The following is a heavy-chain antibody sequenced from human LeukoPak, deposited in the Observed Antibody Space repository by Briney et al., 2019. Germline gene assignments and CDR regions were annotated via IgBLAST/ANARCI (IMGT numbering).Heavy chain of an antibody. CDR3: ARGIVPAAKYYFDY. Sequence: PSETLSLTCIVSGDSVSSTTYYWSWIRQPPGTGLEWIGSIYYSGSTNYNPSLKSRVTISIDTSKNQFSLKLSSVTAADTALYYCARGIVPAAKYYFDYWGQGTLVTVSS. J-gene: IGHJ4*02. CDR1: GDSVSSTTYY. V-gene: IGHV4-61*01. D-gene: IGHD2-2*01. CDR2: IYYSGST.